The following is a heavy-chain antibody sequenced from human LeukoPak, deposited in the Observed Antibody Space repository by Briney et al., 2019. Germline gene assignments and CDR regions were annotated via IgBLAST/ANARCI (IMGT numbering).Heavy chain of an antibody. D-gene: IGHD5-12*01. CDR2: INPNSGGT. CDR1: GYTFTVYY. J-gene: IGHJ4*02. CDR3: ARDESVATDLIDY. V-gene: IGHV1-2*06. Sequence: VASVKVSCKASGYTFTVYYMHWVRQAPGQGLEWMGRINPNSGGTNYAQKFQGRVTMTRDTSISTAYMELSRLRSDDTAVYYCARDESVATDLIDYWGKGTLVTVSS.